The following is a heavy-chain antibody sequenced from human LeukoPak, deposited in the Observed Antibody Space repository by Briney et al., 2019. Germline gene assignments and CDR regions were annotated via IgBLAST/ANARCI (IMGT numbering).Heavy chain of an antibody. Sequence: PSETLSLTCTVSGGSISSCYWSWIRQPPGKGLEWIGYIYYSGSTNYNPSLKSRVTISVDTSKNQFSLKLTSVTAADTAVYYCARAEFWSGYFWFDPWGQGTLVTVSS. CDR2: IYYSGST. D-gene: IGHD3-3*01. CDR3: ARAEFWSGYFWFDP. CDR1: GGSISSCY. J-gene: IGHJ5*02. V-gene: IGHV4-59*01.